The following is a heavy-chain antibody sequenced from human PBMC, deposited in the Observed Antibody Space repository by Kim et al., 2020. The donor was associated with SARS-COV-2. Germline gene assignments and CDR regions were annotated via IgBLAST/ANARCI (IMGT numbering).Heavy chain of an antibody. D-gene: IGHD3-22*01. J-gene: IGHJ4*02. CDR3: GGSSGYNFDY. CDR2: IYYSGST. V-gene: IGHV4-30-4*01. CDR1: GGSISSGDYY. Sequence: SETLSLTCTVSGGSISSGDYYWSWIRQPPGKGLEWIGYIYYSGSTYYNPSLKSRVTISVDTSKNQFSLKLSSVTAADTAVYYCGGSSGYNFDYWGQGTLVTVSS.